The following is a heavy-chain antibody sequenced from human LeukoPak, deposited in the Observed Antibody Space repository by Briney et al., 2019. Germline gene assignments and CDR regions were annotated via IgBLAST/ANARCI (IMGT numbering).Heavy chain of an antibody. Sequence: ASVKVSCKVSGYTLTELPMHWVRQAPGKGLEWMGGFDPEDGETIYAQKFQGRVTMTEDTSTDTAYMELSSLRSEDTAVYYCATGAVLRYFDPSAEYFQHWGQGTLVTVSS. CDR2: FDPEDGET. CDR3: ATGAVLRYFDPSAEYFQH. J-gene: IGHJ1*01. CDR1: GYTLTELP. D-gene: IGHD3-9*01. V-gene: IGHV1-24*01.